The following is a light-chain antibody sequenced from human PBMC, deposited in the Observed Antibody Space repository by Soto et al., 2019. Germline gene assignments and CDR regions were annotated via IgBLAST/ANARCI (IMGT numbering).Light chain of an antibody. CDR3: FSYTSSGTYV. Sequence: QSVLTQPASVSGSPGQSITISCTGTSSDVGNYKYVSWYQQHPGKAPKLMIYEVNNRPSGVSNRFSGCKSGNTASLTMSGLQAEDETDYYCFSYTSSGTYVFGTGTKVTVL. J-gene: IGLJ1*01. V-gene: IGLV2-14*01. CDR1: SSDVGNYKY. CDR2: EVN.